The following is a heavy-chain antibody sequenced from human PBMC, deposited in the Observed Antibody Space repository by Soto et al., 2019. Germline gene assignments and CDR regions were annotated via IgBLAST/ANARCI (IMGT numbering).Heavy chain of an antibody. CDR3: ARSIVVVTALDY. D-gene: IGHD2-21*02. J-gene: IGHJ4*02. CDR1: GYTFSSYY. CDR2: INPSGGYT. V-gene: IGHV1-46*01. Sequence: ASVKVSCKASGYTFSSYYMNWVRQAPGQGLEWLGIINPSGGYTAYARRFLGRVTMTSDTSTSTAHMELGSLTSEDTAVYYCARSIVVVTALDYWGQGTLVTVSS.